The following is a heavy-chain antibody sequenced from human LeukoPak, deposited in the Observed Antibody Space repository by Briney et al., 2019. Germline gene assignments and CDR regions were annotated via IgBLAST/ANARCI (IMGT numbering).Heavy chain of an antibody. CDR3: AKGSTRAAYGSGSYQFDY. V-gene: IGHV3-23*01. CDR1: GFTFSSYG. J-gene: IGHJ4*02. D-gene: IGHD3-10*01. CDR2: ISGSGGST. Sequence: GGSLRLSCAASGFTFSSYGMSWVRQAPGKGLEWVSAISGSGGSTYYADSVKGRFTISRDSSKNTLYLQMNSLRAEDTAVYYCAKGSTRAAYGSGSYQFDYWGQGTLVTVSS.